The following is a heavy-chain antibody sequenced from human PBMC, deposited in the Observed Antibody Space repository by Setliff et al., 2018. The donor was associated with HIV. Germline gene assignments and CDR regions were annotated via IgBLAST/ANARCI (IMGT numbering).Heavy chain of an antibody. CDR3: VNPSGAMGDFDS. CDR2: VFHSGST. J-gene: IGHJ4*02. Sequence: SETLSLTCTVSGGSISTSTYYYWGWIRQPPGKGLEWIGNVFHSGSTYYNPSLKRRLTMSVDTSKNHFSLNLRSVTAADTAVYYCVNPSGAMGDFDSWGQGTLVTVSS. D-gene: IGHD3-16*01. V-gene: IGHV4-39*01. CDR1: GGSISTSTYYY.